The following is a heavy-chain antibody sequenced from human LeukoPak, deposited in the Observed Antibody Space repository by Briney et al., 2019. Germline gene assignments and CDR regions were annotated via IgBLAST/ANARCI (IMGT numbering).Heavy chain of an antibody. Sequence: SVKVSCKASGGTFSSYAISWVRQAPGQGLEWVGGIIPIFGTANYAQKFSGRVTITADESTSTAYMELSSMRSEDTAVYYCARGVLRFLEWLLYWGQGTLVTVSS. J-gene: IGHJ4*02. CDR3: ARGVLRFLEWLLY. V-gene: IGHV1-69*13. CDR1: GGTFSSYA. D-gene: IGHD3-3*01. CDR2: IIPIFGTA.